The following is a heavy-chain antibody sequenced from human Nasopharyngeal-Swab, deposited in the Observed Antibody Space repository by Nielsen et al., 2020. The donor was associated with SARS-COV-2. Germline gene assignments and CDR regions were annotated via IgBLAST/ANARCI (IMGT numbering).Heavy chain of an antibody. CDR3: ARDLLGYSGYDLGGLDY. D-gene: IGHD5-12*01. CDR2: ISSSSSYI. V-gene: IGHV3-21*01. CDR1: GFTFSSYA. Sequence: GGSLRLSCAASGFTFSSYAMSWVRQAPGKGLEWVSSISSSSSYIYYADSVKGRFTISRDNAKNSLYLQMNSLRAEDTAVYYCARDLLGYSGYDLGGLDYWGQGILVTVSS. J-gene: IGHJ4*02.